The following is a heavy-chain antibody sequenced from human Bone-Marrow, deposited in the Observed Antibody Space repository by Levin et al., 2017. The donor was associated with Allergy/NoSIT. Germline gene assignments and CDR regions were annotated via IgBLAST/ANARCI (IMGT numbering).Heavy chain of an antibody. V-gene: IGHV3-74*01. CDR3: VREYSSSSGRSFDY. D-gene: IGHD6-6*01. Sequence: GESLKISCAASGFTFSNYWMHWVRQAPGKGLVWVSRISAEGSSTTDADSVKGRFTISRDNAKNTLFLQMNSLRADDSAVYYCVREYSSSSGRSFDYWGQGNMVTVSS. CDR1: GFTFSNYW. CDR2: ISAEGSST. J-gene: IGHJ4*02.